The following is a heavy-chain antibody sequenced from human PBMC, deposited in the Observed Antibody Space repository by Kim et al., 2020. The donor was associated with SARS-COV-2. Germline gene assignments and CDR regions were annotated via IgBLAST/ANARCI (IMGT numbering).Heavy chain of an antibody. D-gene: IGHD2-21*02. Sequence: SETLSLTCTVSGGSISSGSYYWSWIRQPAGKGLDWIGRFYTSGSNNYNPSLRSRVTISVDTSKNQFSLKLSSVIAADTAVYYCARALSYCGGDCYSFDSWGQGTLVTVSS. CDR1: GGSISSGSYY. CDR2: FYTSGSN. CDR3: ARALSYCGGDCYSFDS. J-gene: IGHJ4*02. V-gene: IGHV4-61*02.